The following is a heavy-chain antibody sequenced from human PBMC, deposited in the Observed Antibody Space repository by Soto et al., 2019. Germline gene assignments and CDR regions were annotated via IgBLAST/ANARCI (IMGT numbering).Heavy chain of an antibody. J-gene: IGHJ6*03. Sequence: GSLRLSCAASGFTFSSYAMSWVRQAPGKGLEWVSAISGSGGSTYYADSVKGRFTISRDNSKNTLYLQMNSLRAEDTAVYYCAKDRERASSCPDYMDVWGKGTTVTVSS. CDR3: AKDRERASSCPDYMDV. V-gene: IGHV3-23*01. D-gene: IGHD6-13*01. CDR2: ISGSGGST. CDR1: GFTFSSYA.